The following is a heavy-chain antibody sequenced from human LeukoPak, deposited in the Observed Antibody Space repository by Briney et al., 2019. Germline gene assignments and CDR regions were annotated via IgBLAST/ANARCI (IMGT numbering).Heavy chain of an antibody. CDR2: LYYSGST. V-gene: IGHV4-59*08. Sequence: PSETLSLTCTVSGGSISSYYWSWIRQPPGKGLEWIGYLYYSGSTNYNPSLKSRVTISVDTSKNQFSLKLSSVTAADTAEYYCARHGEQHDYFDYWGQGTLVTVSS. CDR3: ARHGEQHDYFDY. J-gene: IGHJ4*02. D-gene: IGHD6-13*01. CDR1: GGSISSYY.